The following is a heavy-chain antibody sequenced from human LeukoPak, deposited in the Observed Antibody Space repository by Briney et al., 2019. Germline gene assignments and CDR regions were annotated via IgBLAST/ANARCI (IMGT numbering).Heavy chain of an antibody. Sequence: PGGSLRLSCAASGFSFSSYSMNWVRQAPGKGLEWVSYISTSSSTIYYADSVRGRFTISRDNAKNSLYLQMNSLRGEDTADYFCARVSAMGDFDCWGQGTLVTVSS. V-gene: IGHV3-48*01. CDR3: ARVSAMGDFDC. D-gene: IGHD1-26*01. CDR1: GFSFSSYS. J-gene: IGHJ4*02. CDR2: ISTSSSTI.